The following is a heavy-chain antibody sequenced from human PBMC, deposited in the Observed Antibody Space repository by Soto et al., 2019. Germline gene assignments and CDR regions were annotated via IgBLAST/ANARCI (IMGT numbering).Heavy chain of an antibody. D-gene: IGHD2-15*01. CDR1: GYTFTSYG. CDR3: ARDPGDIVVVVATHNYYFDY. CDR2: ISAYNGNT. J-gene: IGHJ4*02. Sequence: ASVKVSCKASGYTFTSYGISWVRQAPGQGLEWMGWISAYNGNTNYAQKLQGRVTMTTDTSTSTAYMELRSLRSDDTAVYYCARDPGDIVVVVATHNYYFDYWGQGTLVTVSS. V-gene: IGHV1-18*01.